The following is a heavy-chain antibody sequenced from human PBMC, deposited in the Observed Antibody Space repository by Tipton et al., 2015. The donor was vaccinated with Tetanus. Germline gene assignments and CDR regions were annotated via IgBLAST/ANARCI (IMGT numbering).Heavy chain of an antibody. V-gene: IGHV7-4-1*02. J-gene: IGHJ3*02. CDR1: GYTFTSYA. CDR2: INTNTGNP. CDR3: ARGPIAAAGTSDAFDI. D-gene: IGHD6-13*01. Sequence: QSGPEVKKPGASVKVSCKASGYTFTSYAMNWVRQAPGQGLEWMGWINTNTGNPTYAQGFTGRFVFSLDTSVSTAYLQISSLKAEDTAVYYCARGPIAAAGTSDAFDIWGQGTLVTASS.